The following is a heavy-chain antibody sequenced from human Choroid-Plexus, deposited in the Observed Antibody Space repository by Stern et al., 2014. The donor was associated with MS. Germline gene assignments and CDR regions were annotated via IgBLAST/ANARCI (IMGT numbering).Heavy chain of an antibody. CDR2: VSYDGSNK. CDR1: GFTFGSCA. V-gene: IGHV3-30*18. J-gene: IGHJ5*02. Sequence: VQLVESGGGVVQPGRPLRLSCAASGFTFGSCAMHWVRQATGKGLEWVAGVSYDGSNKYYADSVKGRFTVSRDNSQNTLYMQMSSLRAEDTAVYYCAKDRQYLTYFFDHWGQGSLVTVSS. CDR3: AKDRQYLTYFFDH. D-gene: IGHD2-8*01.